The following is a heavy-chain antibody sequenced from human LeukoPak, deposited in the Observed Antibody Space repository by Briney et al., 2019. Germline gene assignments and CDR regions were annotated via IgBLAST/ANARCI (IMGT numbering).Heavy chain of an antibody. V-gene: IGHV4-59*01. CDR1: GGSFSGYY. CDR3: AREPGGSYYGSYLDY. J-gene: IGHJ4*02. Sequence: SETLSLTCAVFGGSFSGYYWSWIRQPPGKGLEWIGYIYYSGSTNYNPSLKSRVTISVDTSKNQFSLKLSSVTAADTAVYYCAREPGGSYYGSYLDYWGQGTLVTVSS. CDR2: IYYSGST. D-gene: IGHD1-26*01.